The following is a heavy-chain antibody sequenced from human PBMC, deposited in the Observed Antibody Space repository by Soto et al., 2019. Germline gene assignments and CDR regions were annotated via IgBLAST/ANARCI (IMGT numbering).Heavy chain of an antibody. CDR2: IYHSGST. CDR1: GGSISSGGYS. CDR3: ARSDATGLAY. J-gene: IGHJ4*02. V-gene: IGHV4-30-2*01. D-gene: IGHD4-17*01. Sequence: TLSLTCAVSGGSISSGGYSWSWIRQPPGKGLEWIGYIYHSGSTYYNPSLKSRVTISVDRSKNQFSLKLSSVTAADTAVYYCARSDATGLAYWGQGTLVTVSS.